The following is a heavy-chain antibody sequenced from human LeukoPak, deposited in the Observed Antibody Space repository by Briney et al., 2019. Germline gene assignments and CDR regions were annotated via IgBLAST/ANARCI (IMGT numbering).Heavy chain of an antibody. D-gene: IGHD1-26*01. CDR3: AREDGEWELRAFDI. CDR1: GYIFISYY. V-gene: IGHV1-46*01. J-gene: IGHJ3*02. Sequence: GASVKVSCKASGYIFISYYMHWVRQAPGLGLEWMGIINPSGGSTSYAQKFQGRVTMTRDMSTSTVYMELSSLRSEDTAVYYCAREDGEWELRAFDIWGQGTMVTVSS. CDR2: INPSGGST.